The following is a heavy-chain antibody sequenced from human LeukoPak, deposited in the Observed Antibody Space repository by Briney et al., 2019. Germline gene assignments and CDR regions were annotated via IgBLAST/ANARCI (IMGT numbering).Heavy chain of an antibody. CDR3: ARGEGVVTTYYFDY. V-gene: IGHV1-69*06. D-gene: IGHD4-23*01. Sequence: SVKVSCKASVGTFSSYAISWVRQAPGQGLEWMGGIIPIFGTANYAQKFQGRVTITADKSTSTAYMELSSLRSEDTAVYYCARGEGVVTTYYFDYWGQGTLVTVSS. J-gene: IGHJ4*02. CDR1: VGTFSSYA. CDR2: IIPIFGTA.